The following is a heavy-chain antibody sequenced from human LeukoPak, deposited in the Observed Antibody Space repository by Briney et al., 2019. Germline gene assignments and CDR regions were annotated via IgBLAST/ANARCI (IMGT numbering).Heavy chain of an antibody. V-gene: IGHV4-30-4*01. CDR3: ARPYYYDSRIDH. CDR2: MYYSGST. CDR1: GGSISSGDYY. Sequence: SQTLSLTCTVSGGSISSGDYYWSWIRQPPGKGLEWIAYMYYSGSTYYNPSLKNRVTMSADTSKNQLSLKLSSVTAADTAVYYCARPYYYDSRIDHWGQGILVTVSS. J-gene: IGHJ5*02. D-gene: IGHD3-22*01.